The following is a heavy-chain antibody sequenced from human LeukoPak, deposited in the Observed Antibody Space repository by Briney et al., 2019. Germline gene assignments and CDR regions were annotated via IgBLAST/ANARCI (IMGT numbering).Heavy chain of an antibody. CDR2: ISYDGSNK. CDR1: GFTFSSYA. Sequence: GRSLRLSCAASGFTFSSYAMHWVRQAPGKGLEWVAVISYDGSNKYYADSVKGRFTISRDNSKNTLYLQMNSLRAEDTAVYYCARDLDSGSPDYWGQGTLVTVSS. V-gene: IGHV3-30-3*01. CDR3: ARDLDSGSPDY. D-gene: IGHD1-26*01. J-gene: IGHJ4*02.